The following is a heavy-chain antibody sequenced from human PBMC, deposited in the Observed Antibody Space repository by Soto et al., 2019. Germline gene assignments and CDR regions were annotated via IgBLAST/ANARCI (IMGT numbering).Heavy chain of an antibody. V-gene: IGHV5-51*01. CDR1: GYSFTSYW. J-gene: IGHJ3*02. D-gene: IGHD4-17*01. Sequence: PGESLKISCKGSGYSFTSYWIGWVRQMPGKGLEWMGIIYPGDSDTRYSPYFQGQVTISADKSISTAYLQWSSLKASDTAMYYCARQSYGDYSADAFDIWGQGTMVTVSS. CDR2: IYPGDSDT. CDR3: ARQSYGDYSADAFDI.